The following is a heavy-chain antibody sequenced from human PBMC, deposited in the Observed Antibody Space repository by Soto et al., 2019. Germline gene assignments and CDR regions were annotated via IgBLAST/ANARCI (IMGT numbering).Heavy chain of an antibody. J-gene: IGHJ6*02. CDR2: IYYSGST. Sequence: PSETLSLTCAVSGGSISSGGYSWGWIRQPPGKGLEWIGYIYYSGSTNYNPSLKSRVTISVDTSKNQFSLKLSSVTAADTAAYYCARDVGELTDYYYGMDVWGQGTTVTVSS. V-gene: IGHV4-61*08. D-gene: IGHD3-16*01. CDR3: ARDVGELTDYYYGMDV. CDR1: GGSISSGGYS.